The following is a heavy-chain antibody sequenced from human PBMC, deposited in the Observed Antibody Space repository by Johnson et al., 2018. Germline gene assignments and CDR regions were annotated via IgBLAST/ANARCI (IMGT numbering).Heavy chain of an antibody. J-gene: IGHJ3*02. CDR2: IKNTTDGGTT. D-gene: IGHD2-15*01. V-gene: IGHV3-15*07. CDR1: GFIFSNAW. Sequence: VQLVESGGGLIEPGGSLRLSCVASGFIFSNAWLNWVRQAPGKGLEWVGRIKNTTDGGTTDYAAPVKGRFTFSRDDAKNTLFLQMNSLKIEDTAVYYWTSDVAVADKRDDAFDMWGQGARVTVSS. CDR3: TSDVAVADKRDDAFDM.